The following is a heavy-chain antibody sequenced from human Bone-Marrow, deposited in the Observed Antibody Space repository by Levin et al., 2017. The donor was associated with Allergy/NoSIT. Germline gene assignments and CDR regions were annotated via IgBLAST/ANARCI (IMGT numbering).Heavy chain of an antibody. CDR2: TSGDAGST. CDR1: GFTFSNYA. V-gene: IGHV3-23*01. D-gene: IGHD6-13*01. Sequence: GESLKISCAASGFTFSNYAMAWVRQAPGKGLEWVSGTSGDAGSTYYADSVKGRFTISRDNSKNTLYLQMNSLRAEDMAVYYCAKALRYSNSGIEYWGQGTLVTVSS. J-gene: IGHJ4*02. CDR3: AKALRYSNSGIEY.